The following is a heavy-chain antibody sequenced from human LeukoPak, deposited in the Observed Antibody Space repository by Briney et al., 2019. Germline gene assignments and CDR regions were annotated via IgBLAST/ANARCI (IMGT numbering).Heavy chain of an antibody. Sequence: GGSLRLSCAASGFTFSSYWMSWVRQAPGKGLEWVANIKQDRSEKYYVDSVKGRFTISRDNAKNSLYLQMNSLRAEDTAVYYCARDDYVWGVNYYYYYMDVWGKGTTVTVSS. J-gene: IGHJ6*03. V-gene: IGHV3-7*01. CDR3: ARDDYVWGVNYYYYYMDV. D-gene: IGHD3-16*01. CDR1: GFTFSSYW. CDR2: IKQDRSEK.